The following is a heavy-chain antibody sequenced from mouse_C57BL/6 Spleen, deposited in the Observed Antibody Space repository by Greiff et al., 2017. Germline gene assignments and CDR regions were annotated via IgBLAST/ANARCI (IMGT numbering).Heavy chain of an antibody. CDR3: TTADGSSGSFDV. D-gene: IGHD1-1*01. J-gene: IGHJ1*03. Sequence: DVQLQESGAELVRPGASVKLSCTASGFNIKDYYMYWVKQRPEPGLAWIGRIDPEDGDTDYAPKFQGRVTMTADTSTNTPYLQLSSLTSEDTACYYCTTADGSSGSFDVWGTGTTVTVSS. V-gene: IGHV14-1*01. CDR1: GFNIKDYY. CDR2: IDPEDGDT.